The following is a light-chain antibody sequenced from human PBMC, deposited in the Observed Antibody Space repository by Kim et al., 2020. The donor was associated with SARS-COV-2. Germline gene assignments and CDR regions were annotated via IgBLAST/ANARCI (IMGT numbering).Light chain of an antibody. Sequence: SASVGDRVTITCRASQSLTTHFNWYQQKPGKAPRLLISATSRLQTGVPSRFSGSGSGSVFTLTISSLQPEDVAIYYCQQSSSLPLTFGGGTRVEI. J-gene: IGKJ4*01. CDR1: QSLTTH. V-gene: IGKV1-39*01. CDR2: ATS. CDR3: QQSSSLPLT.